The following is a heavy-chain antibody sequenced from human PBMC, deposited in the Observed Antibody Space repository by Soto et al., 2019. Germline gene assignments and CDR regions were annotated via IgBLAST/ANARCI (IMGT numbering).Heavy chain of an antibody. CDR3: ARSFGVAAAGPFDY. CDR2: ISSSSSTI. J-gene: IGHJ4*02. CDR1: GFTFSSYS. Sequence: PGGSLRLSCAASGFTFSSYSMNWVRQAPGKGLEWVSYISSSSSTIYYADSVKGRFTISRDNAKNSLYLQMNSLRAADTAVYYCARSFGVAAAGPFDYWGQGTLVTVSS. D-gene: IGHD6-13*01. V-gene: IGHV3-48*01.